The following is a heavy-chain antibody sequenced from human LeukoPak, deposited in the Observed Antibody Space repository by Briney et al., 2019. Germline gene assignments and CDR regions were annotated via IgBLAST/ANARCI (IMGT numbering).Heavy chain of an antibody. V-gene: IGHV3-74*03. Sequence: GGSLRLPCAASGFTFTDYWMHWVRQVAGKGLVWVSRINGDLTNTTYADSVKGRFTISRDNAKSTLYLQMNSLRAEDTAVYYCARAMPHDNWFNPWGQGSLVTVSS. J-gene: IGHJ5*02. CDR2: INGDLTNT. CDR1: GFTFTDYW. CDR3: ARAMPHDNWFNP. D-gene: IGHD2-2*01.